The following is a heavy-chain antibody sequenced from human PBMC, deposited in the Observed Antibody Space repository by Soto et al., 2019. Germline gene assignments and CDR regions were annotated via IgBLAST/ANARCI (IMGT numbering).Heavy chain of an antibody. Sequence: EVQLLESGGGSVQPGGSLRLSCAASGFTFSSFAMSWVRQTPEKGLEWVATVTGSGDNSRYADSVKGRFTISRDNSNKTLYLQMISLRAEDTAVYYCAKDGGQLTILGLGGFDPWGQGTLVTVS. J-gene: IGHJ5*02. V-gene: IGHV3-23*01. CDR2: VTGSGDNS. D-gene: IGHD3-16*01. CDR1: GFTFSSFA. CDR3: AKDGGQLTILGLGGFDP.